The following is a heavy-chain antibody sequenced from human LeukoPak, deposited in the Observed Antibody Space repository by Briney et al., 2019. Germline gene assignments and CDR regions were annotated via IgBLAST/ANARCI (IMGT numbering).Heavy chain of an antibody. D-gene: IGHD2-21*02. CDR3: ARREVTAAWYFDY. CDR1: GYNFTSYC. Sequence: GESLKISCKGSGYNFTSYCIGWVRQMPGKGLEWMGIIYPGDSDTGYSPSFQGQVTISADKSISTAYLQWSSLKASDTAMYYCARREVTAAWYFDYWGQGTLVTVSS. V-gene: IGHV5-51*01. J-gene: IGHJ4*02. CDR2: IYPGDSDT.